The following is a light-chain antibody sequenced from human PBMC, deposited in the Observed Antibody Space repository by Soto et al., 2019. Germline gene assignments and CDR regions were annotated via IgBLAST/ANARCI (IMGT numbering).Light chain of an antibody. V-gene: IGLV1-47*01. Sequence: QSVLTQPPSASGTPGQTVTISCSGRSSNIGRDDVYWFQELPGTAPKLLIYRSNQRPSGVPDRFFGSKSGASASLAISGLRSEDEANYYCASWDDSLRGGVFGGGTKLTVL. CDR2: RSN. J-gene: IGLJ3*02. CDR3: ASWDDSLRGGV. CDR1: SSNIGRDD.